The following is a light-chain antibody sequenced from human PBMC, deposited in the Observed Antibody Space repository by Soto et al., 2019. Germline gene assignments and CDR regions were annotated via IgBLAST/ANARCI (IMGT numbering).Light chain of an antibody. CDR2: GAS. V-gene: IGKV3-15*01. CDR3: QQYNYWPPWT. CDR1: QSVTSN. Sequence: EIVMTQSPATLSVSPGERATLSCRASQSVTSNLAWYQQKPGQAPRLLIYGASTRATGIPARFSGSGSGTEFTLPISSLQSEDVAVYYCQQYNYWPPWTFGQGTKVEIK. J-gene: IGKJ1*01.